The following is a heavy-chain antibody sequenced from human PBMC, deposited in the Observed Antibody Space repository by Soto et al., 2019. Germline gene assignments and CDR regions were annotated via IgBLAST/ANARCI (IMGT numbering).Heavy chain of an antibody. D-gene: IGHD4-17*01. J-gene: IGHJ4*02. V-gene: IGHV3-73*02. Sequence: EVQVVESGGGSVQPGGSLKLSCAASGFIFSGSAMHWVRQAAGKGLEWVGRIRTKPNNYATAYGASVKGRFTNSRDDSKNSAYLQMNALKNGDTAVYNCTSGDYCGYWGQGTLVTVSS. CDR3: TSGDYCGY. CDR1: GFIFSGSA. CDR2: IRTKPNNYAT.